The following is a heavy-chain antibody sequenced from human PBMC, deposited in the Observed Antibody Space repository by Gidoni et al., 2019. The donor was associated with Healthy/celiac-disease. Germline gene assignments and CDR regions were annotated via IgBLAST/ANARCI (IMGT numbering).Heavy chain of an antibody. J-gene: IGHJ5*02. D-gene: IGHD6-19*01. V-gene: IGHV3-30-3*01. CDR1: VFTFISYS. CDR3: ARDIVGAVAGTGNWFDP. Sequence: QVQLVESGGGVVQPGRSLRLSFAASVFTFISYSMHWVRQAPGKGLEWVAVISYDGSNKDYADSVKGRFTISRDNSKNTLYLQMNSLRAEDTAVYYCARDIVGAVAGTGNWFDPWGQGTLVTVSS. CDR2: ISYDGSNK.